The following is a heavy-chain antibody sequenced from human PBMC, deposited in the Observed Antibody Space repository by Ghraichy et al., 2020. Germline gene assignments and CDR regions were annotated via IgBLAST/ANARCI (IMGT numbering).Heavy chain of an antibody. J-gene: IGHJ4*02. CDR3: ARDRYDIVVVPAASDY. CDR2: ISAYNGNT. Sequence: ASVKVSCKASGYTFTSYGISWVRQAPGQGLEWMGWISAYNGNTNYAQKLQGRVTMTTDTSTSTAYMELRSLRSDYTAVYYCARDRYDIVVVPAASDYWGQGTLVTVSS. V-gene: IGHV1-18*04. CDR1: GYTFTSYG. D-gene: IGHD2-2*01.